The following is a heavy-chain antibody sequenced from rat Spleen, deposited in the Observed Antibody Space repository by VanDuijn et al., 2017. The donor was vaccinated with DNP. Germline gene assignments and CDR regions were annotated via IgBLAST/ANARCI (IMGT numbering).Heavy chain of an antibody. V-gene: IGHV5-31*01. CDR2: IISSGGGT. CDR1: GFTFNNYW. J-gene: IGHJ2*01. Sequence: EVQLVESGGGLVQPGRSLKLSCIASGFTFNNYWMTWIRLVPGKGLEWVASIISSGGGTYYADSVEGRFTVSRDNAENTVCLQMDSLRSEDTATYYCTTDWDYWGQGVMVTVSS. CDR3: TTDWDY.